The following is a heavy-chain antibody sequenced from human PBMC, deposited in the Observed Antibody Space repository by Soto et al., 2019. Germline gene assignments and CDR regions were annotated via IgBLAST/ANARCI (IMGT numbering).Heavy chain of an antibody. CDR2: MNPNSGHT. D-gene: IGHD2-2*01. CDR3: ASDMSTT. Sequence: QVQLVQSGAEVKKPGASVKVSCKASGYTFTSHDINWMRQATGQGLEWMGWMNPNSGHTNYAQKFQGRVTMTRDTSISTAYMELTSLRSEDTAIYYCASDMSTTWGQGTLVTGSS. CDR1: GYTFTSHD. J-gene: IGHJ5*02. V-gene: IGHV1-8*01.